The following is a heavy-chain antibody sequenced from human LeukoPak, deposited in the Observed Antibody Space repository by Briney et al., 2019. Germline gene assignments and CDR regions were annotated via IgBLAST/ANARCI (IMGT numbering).Heavy chain of an antibody. J-gene: IGHJ4*02. D-gene: IGHD3-22*01. CDR1: GFTFSSYA. CDR2: ISYDGSNK. Sequence: AGGSLRLSCAASGFTFSSYAMHWVRQAPGKGLEWVAVISYDGSNKYHADSVKGRFTISRDNSKNTLYLQMNSLRAEDTAVYYCARDEYYDSSGYQGKNFDYWGQGTLVTVSS. V-gene: IGHV3-30-3*01. CDR3: ARDEYYDSSGYQGKNFDY.